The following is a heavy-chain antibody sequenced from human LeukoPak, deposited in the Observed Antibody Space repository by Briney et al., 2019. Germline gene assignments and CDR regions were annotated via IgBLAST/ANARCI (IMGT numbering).Heavy chain of an antibody. D-gene: IGHD3-10*01. Sequence: SQTLSLTCAISGDSVSSNSAAWNWIRQSPSRGLEWLGRTYYRSKWYNDYAVSVKSRITIIPDTSKNQFSLQLNSVTPEDMAVYYSARDSERRFGESPFDYWGQGTLVTVSS. J-gene: IGHJ4*02. V-gene: IGHV6-1*01. CDR3: ARDSERRFGESPFDY. CDR2: TYYRSKWYN. CDR1: GDSVSSNSAA.